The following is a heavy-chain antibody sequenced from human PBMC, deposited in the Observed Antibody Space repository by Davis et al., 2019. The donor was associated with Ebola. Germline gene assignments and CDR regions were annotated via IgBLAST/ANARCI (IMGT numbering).Heavy chain of an antibody. V-gene: IGHV3-7*01. Sequence: GESLKISCAASGFTFSSYWMSWVRQAPGKGLEWVANIKQDGSEKYYVDSVKGRFTISRDNAKNSLYLQMNSLRAEDTAVYYCARVLYSGSPHGTFWGQGTLVTVSS. CDR3: ARVLYSGSPHGTF. CDR1: GFTFSSYW. J-gene: IGHJ4*02. CDR2: IKQDGSEK. D-gene: IGHD1-26*01.